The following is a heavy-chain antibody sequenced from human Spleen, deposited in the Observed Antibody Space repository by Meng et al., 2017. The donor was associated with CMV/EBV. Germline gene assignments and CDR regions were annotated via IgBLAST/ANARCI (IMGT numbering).Heavy chain of an antibody. CDR1: GFTFSRYS. D-gene: IGHD2-8*01. Sequence: GESLKISCAGSGFTFSRYSVHWVRQGPGKGLEWVASTSHDGNGNSYADSVKGRFTISRDNSKNTMYLQMNSLGPEDTAVYYCAKDTLAGVWQYYGMDVWGQGTTVTVSS. V-gene: IGHV3-30*04. J-gene: IGHJ6*02. CDR3: AKDTLAGVWQYYGMDV. CDR2: TSHDGNGN.